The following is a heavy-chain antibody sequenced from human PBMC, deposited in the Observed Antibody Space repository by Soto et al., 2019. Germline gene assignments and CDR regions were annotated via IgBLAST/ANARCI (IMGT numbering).Heavy chain of an antibody. J-gene: IGHJ4*02. CDR3: AKRRGVGVTRGSVAY. D-gene: IGHD1-26*01. CDR2: IDPSGGDT. Sequence: QVQLVQSGAEVRKPGASVKVSCKASGYTFNRHYIQWVRQAPGQGLEWRGMIDPSGGDTNYAKKFQGRVTLTSDTSTSTVYMELSSLRSEATAVYYCAKRRGVGVTRGSVAYWGPGTLFIATS. CDR1: GYTFNRHY. V-gene: IGHV1-46*02.